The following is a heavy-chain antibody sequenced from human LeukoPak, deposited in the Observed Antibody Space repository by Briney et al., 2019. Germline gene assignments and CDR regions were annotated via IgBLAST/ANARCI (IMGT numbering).Heavy chain of an antibody. J-gene: IGHJ4*02. CDR3: ARRGYCGGDCYSEVDY. CDR2: IYPGDSDT. D-gene: IGHD2-21*02. Sequence: GESLKISCKGSGYSFTSYWIGWVRQMPGKGLECMGIIYPGDSDTRYSPSFQGQVTISADKSISTAYLQWSSLKASDTAMYYCARRGYCGGDCYSEVDYWGQGTLVTVSS. CDR1: GYSFTSYW. V-gene: IGHV5-51*01.